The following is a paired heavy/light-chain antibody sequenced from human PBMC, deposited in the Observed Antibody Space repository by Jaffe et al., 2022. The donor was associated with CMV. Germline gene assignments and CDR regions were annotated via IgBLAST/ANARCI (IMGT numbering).Light chain of an antibody. J-gene: IGLJ3*02. Sequence: QSLLTQPPSLSAAPGQKVTISCSGNNFNIGNNYVSWYQQLPGTAPKLLVYENDKRPSGIPDRFSGSKSGTSATLGITGLQTGDEADYYCGTWDSSLRSGVYGGGTKLTVL. CDR1: NFNIGNNY. CDR3: GTWDSSLRSGV. CDR2: END. V-gene: IGLV1-51*01.
Heavy chain of an antibody. V-gene: IGHV1-18*04. J-gene: IGHJ4*02. CDR1: GYTFDSNG. D-gene: IGHD4-17*01. Sequence: QVQLVQSGGEVKKPGASVKVSCKASGYTFDSNGISWVRQAPGQGLEWMGWISTYNGNTDFAQRFQGRVSMTTDTSTTTAYMELRSLRLDDTAVYYCARAHPRFSRDYGDHTDYYDYWGQGTLVTVSP. CDR3: ARAHPRFSRDYGDHTDYYDY. CDR2: ISTYNGNT.